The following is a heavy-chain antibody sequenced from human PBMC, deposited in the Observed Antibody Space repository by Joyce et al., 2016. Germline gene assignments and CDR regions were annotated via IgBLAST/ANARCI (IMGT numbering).Heavy chain of an antibody. V-gene: IGHV3-49*05. Sequence: EVQLEESGGGLVKPGRSLRLSCTSSGFIFGDYAMNWFRQAPGNGLEWVGFIRSKAYGGTTDYAASVKGRFTISRDDSKSIAYLQMNSLKTEDTAVYYCTRIGDCSGGSCYEGWFDPWGQGTLVTVSS. D-gene: IGHD2-15*01. CDR1: GFIFGDYA. J-gene: IGHJ5*02. CDR3: TRIGDCSGGSCYEGWFDP. CDR2: IRSKAYGGTT.